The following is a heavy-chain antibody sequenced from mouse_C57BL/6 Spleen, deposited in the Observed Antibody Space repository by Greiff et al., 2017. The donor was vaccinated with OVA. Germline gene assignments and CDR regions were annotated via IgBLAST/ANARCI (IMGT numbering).Heavy chain of an antibody. J-gene: IGHJ4*01. CDR3: ARSYYGNSYAMDY. V-gene: IGHV1-54*01. D-gene: IGHD2-10*01. CDR1: GYAFTNYL. CDR2: INPGSGGT. Sequence: VQLQQSGAELVRPGTSVKVSCKASGYAFTNYLIEWVKQRPGQGLEWIGVINPGSGGTNYSEKFKGKATLTADKSSSTAYMQLSSLTSEDSAVYFCARSYYGNSYAMDYWGQGTSVTVSS.